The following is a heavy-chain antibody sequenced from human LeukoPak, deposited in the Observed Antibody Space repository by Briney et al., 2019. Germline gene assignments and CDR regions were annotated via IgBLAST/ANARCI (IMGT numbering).Heavy chain of an antibody. Sequence: SQTLSLTCAISGDSVSSNSAAWNWIRQSPSRGLEWLGRTYYRSKWYNDYAVSVKSRITINPDTSKNQFSLQLNSVTPEDTAVYYCARDLRSYDSSPHVLYLDYWGQGTLITVSS. CDR2: TYYRSKWYN. CDR1: GDSVSSNSAA. V-gene: IGHV6-1*01. D-gene: IGHD3-22*01. J-gene: IGHJ4*02. CDR3: ARDLRSYDSSPHVLYLDY.